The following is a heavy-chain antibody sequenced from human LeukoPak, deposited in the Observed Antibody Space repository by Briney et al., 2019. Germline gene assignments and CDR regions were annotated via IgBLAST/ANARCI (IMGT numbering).Heavy chain of an antibody. CDR1: GGSISSYY. D-gene: IGHD4-17*01. J-gene: IGHJ4*02. CDR2: IYTSGST. Sequence: SETLSLTCTVSGGSISSYYWSWIRQPAGKGLEWIGRIYTSGSTNYNPSLKSRVTMSEDTSKNQFSLKLSSVTAADTAVFYCARSNGDYSGYYFDYWGQGTLVTVSS. V-gene: IGHV4-4*07. CDR3: ARSNGDYSGYYFDY.